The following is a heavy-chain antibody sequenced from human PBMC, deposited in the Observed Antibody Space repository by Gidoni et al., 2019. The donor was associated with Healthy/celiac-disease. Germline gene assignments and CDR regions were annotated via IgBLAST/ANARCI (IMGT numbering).Heavy chain of an antibody. Sequence: QVQLQESGPGLVKPSETLSLTCTVSGGPISSYYWRWIRQPAGQGLEWIGRIYTSGSTNYNPSLKSRVTMSVDTSKNQFSLKLSSVTAADTAVYYCAREAYYYDSSGYPSDAVDIWGQGTMVTVSS. CDR3: AREAYYYDSSGYPSDAVDI. J-gene: IGHJ3*02. CDR2: IYTSGST. D-gene: IGHD3-22*01. CDR1: GGPISSYY. V-gene: IGHV4-4*07.